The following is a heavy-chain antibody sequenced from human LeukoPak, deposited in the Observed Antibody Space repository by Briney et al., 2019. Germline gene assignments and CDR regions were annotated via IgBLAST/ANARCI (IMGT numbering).Heavy chain of an antibody. CDR1: GFTFSSYS. CDR3: ASLVPAAITLFDY. J-gene: IGHJ4*02. CDR2: ISSSSSYI. Sequence: GGSLRLSCAASGFTFSSYSVNWVRQAPGKGLEWVSSISSSSSYIYYADSVKGRFTISRDNAKNSLYLQMNSLRAEDTAVYYCASLVPAAITLFDYWGQGTLVTISS. D-gene: IGHD2-2*01. V-gene: IGHV3-21*01.